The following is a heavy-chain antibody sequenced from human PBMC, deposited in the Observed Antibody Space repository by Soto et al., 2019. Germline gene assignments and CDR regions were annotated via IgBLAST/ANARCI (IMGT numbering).Heavy chain of an antibody. J-gene: IGHJ6*02. CDR2: IDPSDSYT. V-gene: IGHV5-10-1*01. Sequence: PGESLKISCKGFGYSFTSYWISWLRQMPGKGLEWMGRIDPSDSYTNYSPSFQGHVTISADKSISTAYLQWSSLKASDTAMYYCARRENDYYYYGMDVWGQGTTVTVSS. CDR1: GYSFTSYW. CDR3: ARRENDYYYYGMDV.